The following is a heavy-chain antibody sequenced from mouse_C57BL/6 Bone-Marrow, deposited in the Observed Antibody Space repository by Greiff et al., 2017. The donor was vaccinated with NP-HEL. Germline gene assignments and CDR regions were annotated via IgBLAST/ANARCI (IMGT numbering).Heavy chain of an antibody. CDR1: GFSLTSYG. V-gene: IGHV2-2*01. D-gene: IGHD6-2*01. J-gene: IGHJ4*01. Sequence: QVQLQQSGPGLVQPSQSLSITCTVSGFSLTSYGVHWVRQSPGKGLEWLGVIWSGGSTDYNAAFISRLSISKDNSKSQVFFKMNSLQAYDTAIYYCAGLYYYAMDYWGQGTSVTVSS. CDR3: AGLYYYAMDY. CDR2: IWSGGST.